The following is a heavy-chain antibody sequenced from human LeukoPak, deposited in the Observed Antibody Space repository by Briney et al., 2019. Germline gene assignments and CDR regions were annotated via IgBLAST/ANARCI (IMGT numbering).Heavy chain of an antibody. J-gene: IGHJ4*02. Sequence: SETLSLTCTVSGGSISSSSYYWGWIRQPPGKGLEWIVSIYYSGSTYYNPSLKSRVTISVDTSKNQFSLKLSSVTAADTAVYYCARDSMTTVTSNGENLDYWGQGTLVTVSS. CDR3: ARDSMTTVTSNGENLDY. V-gene: IGHV4-39*07. CDR1: GGSISSSSYY. D-gene: IGHD4-17*01. CDR2: IYYSGST.